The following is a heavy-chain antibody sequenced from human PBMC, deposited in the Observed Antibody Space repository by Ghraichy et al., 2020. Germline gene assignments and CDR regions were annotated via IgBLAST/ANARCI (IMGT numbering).Heavy chain of an antibody. J-gene: IGHJ3*01. CDR2: IKQDGGEE. CDR3: VRDQGTTVTSYAFNV. D-gene: IGHD4-11*01. Sequence: LSLTCVGSGFIFKTYWMTWVRQTPGKGLEWVASIKQDGGEENYVASVKGRFTISRDNAKNSLYLHMNTLRTEDTAIYYCVRDQGTTVTSYAFNVWGRGTKVTVSS. V-gene: IGHV3-7*01. CDR1: GFIFKTYW.